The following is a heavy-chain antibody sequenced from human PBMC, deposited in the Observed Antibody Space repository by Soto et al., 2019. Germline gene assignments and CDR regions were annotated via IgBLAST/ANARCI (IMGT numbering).Heavy chain of an antibody. Sequence: EVHPVESGGGLGQTGGSLRLSCAIFESTVGRYWMNWVRQAPGKGLEWVAHINQDGSEKYYVDAVKGRFTISRDNAPQALYLQMNCLITADTAMYYCPGGVGDAFWGQGTLVTVSS. V-gene: IGHV3-7*04. CDR2: INQDGSEK. D-gene: IGHD1-26*01. CDR3: PGGVGDAF. CDR1: ESTVGRYW. J-gene: IGHJ4*02.